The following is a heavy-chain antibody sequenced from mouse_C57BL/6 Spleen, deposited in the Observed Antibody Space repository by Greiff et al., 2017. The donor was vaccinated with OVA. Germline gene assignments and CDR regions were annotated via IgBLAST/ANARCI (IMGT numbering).Heavy chain of an antibody. D-gene: IGHD4-1*01. CDR2: ISDGGSYT. V-gene: IGHV5-4*01. J-gene: IGHJ1*03. CDR1: GFTFSSYA. CDR3: ARETGDYWYFDV. Sequence: EVQLVESGGGLVKPGGSLKLSCAASGFTFSSYAMSWVRQTPEKRLEWVATISDGGSYTYYPDNVKGRFTISRDNAKNNLYLQMSHLKSEDTAMYYCARETGDYWYFDVWGTGTTVTVSS.